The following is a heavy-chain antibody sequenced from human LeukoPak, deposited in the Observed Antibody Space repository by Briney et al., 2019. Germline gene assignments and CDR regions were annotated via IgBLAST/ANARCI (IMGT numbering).Heavy chain of an antibody. Sequence: GSLRLSCAASGFTFSSYWMSWIRQPPGKGLEWIGYIYYSGSTNYNPSLKSRVTISVDASKNQFSLKLSSVTAADTAVYYCARLDEDDYSLDYWGQGTLVTVSS. V-gene: IGHV4-59*08. CDR1: GFTFSSYW. D-gene: IGHD4-4*01. J-gene: IGHJ4*02. CDR2: IYYSGST. CDR3: ARLDEDDYSLDY.